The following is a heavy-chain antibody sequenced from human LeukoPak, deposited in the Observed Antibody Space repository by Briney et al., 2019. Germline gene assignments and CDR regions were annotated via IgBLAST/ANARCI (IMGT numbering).Heavy chain of an antibody. CDR3: ARTPPKNGFDI. CDR1: GYSISSGYY. V-gene: IGHV4-38-2*01. J-gene: IGHJ3*02. CDR2: IYHSGST. Sequence: SQTLSLTCAVSGYSISSGYYWGWIRQPPGKGLEWIGSIYHSGSTYYNSSPKSRVTISVDTSKNQFSLKLNSVTAADTAVYYCARTPPKNGFDIWGQGTMVTVSS.